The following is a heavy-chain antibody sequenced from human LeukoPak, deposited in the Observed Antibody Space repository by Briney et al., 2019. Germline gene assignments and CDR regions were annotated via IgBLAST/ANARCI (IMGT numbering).Heavy chain of an antibody. D-gene: IGHD3-22*01. CDR1: GGSISSGGYS. V-gene: IGHV4-30-2*01. J-gene: IGHJ3*02. Sequence: SQTLSLTCAVSGGSISSGGYSWSWIRQPPGKGLEWIGYIYHSGSTYYNPSLKSRVTISVDRSKNQFSLKLRSVTAADTAVYYCASMIAVDAFDIWGQGTMVTVSS. CDR3: ASMIAVDAFDI. CDR2: IYHSGST.